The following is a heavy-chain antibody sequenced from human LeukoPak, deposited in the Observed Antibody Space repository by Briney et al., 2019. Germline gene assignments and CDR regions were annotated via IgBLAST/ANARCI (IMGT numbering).Heavy chain of an antibody. CDR2: IYTSGST. CDR3: ARGGGGIVVVPAAFTSAFDY. D-gene: IGHD2-2*01. CDR1: GGSISSGSYY. V-gene: IGHV4-61*02. J-gene: IGHJ4*02. Sequence: PSETLSLTCTVSGGSISSGSYYWSWIRQPAGKGLEWIGRIYTSGSTNYNPSLKNRVTISVDTSKNQFSLKLSSVTAADTAVYYCARGGGGIVVVPAAFTSAFDYWGQGTLVTVSS.